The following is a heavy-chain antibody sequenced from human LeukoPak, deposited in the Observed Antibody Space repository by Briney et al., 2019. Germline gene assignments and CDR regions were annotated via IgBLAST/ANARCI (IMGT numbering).Heavy chain of an antibody. CDR3: AKERGALGLERPFDY. CDR1: GFTFSNYG. J-gene: IGHJ4*02. Sequence: PGRSLRLSCAASGFTFSNYGMHWVRQAPGKGLEWVAFIRYDGSNKYYADSVKGRFTISRDNSKNTLYLQMNSLRAEDTAVYYCAKERGALGLERPFDYWGQGTLVTVSS. V-gene: IGHV3-30*02. CDR2: IRYDGSNK. D-gene: IGHD1-1*01.